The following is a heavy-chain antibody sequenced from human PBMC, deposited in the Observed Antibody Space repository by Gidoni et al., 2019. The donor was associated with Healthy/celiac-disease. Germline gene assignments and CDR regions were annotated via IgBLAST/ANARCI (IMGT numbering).Heavy chain of an antibody. V-gene: IGHV4-31*03. CDR1: AGSISSGGYY. CDR3: ATGLGYCSSTSCFRQPFDI. D-gene: IGHD2-2*03. CDR2: IYYSGST. Sequence: QVQLQESGPGLVKPSQTLSLTCTVSAGSISSGGYYWSWIRQHPGKGLDWIGYIYYSGSTYYNPSLKSRVTISVDTSKNQFSLKLSSVTAADTAVYYCATGLGYCSSTSCFRQPFDIWGQGTMVTVSS. J-gene: IGHJ3*02.